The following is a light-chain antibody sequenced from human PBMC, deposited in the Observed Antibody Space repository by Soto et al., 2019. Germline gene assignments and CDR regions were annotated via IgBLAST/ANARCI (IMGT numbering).Light chain of an antibody. CDR2: AAS. CDR1: QGITTY. CDR3: QQYYSYPLT. Sequence: IQLTQSPSSLPASVLDIVTITSPASQGITTYLAWYQQKPGKAPKLLIYAASALQSGVPSRFSGSGSGTDFTLTISCLQSEDFATYYCQQYYSYPLTFGGGTKVDIK. V-gene: IGKV1-9*01. J-gene: IGKJ4*01.